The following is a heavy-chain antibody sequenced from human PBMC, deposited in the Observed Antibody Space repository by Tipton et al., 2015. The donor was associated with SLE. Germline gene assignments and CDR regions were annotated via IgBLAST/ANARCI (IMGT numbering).Heavy chain of an antibody. Sequence: QLVQSGGGVVQPGRSLRLSCAASGFTFSSYAMHWVRQAPGKGLEWVAVISYDGSNKYYADSVKGRFTISRDNSKNTLYLQMNSLRAEDTAVYYCAREGSGGSGWYYFDYWGQGTLVTVSS. J-gene: IGHJ4*02. D-gene: IGHD6-19*01. CDR1: GFTFSSYA. CDR3: AREGSGGSGWYYFDY. V-gene: IGHV3-30-3*01. CDR2: ISYDGSNK.